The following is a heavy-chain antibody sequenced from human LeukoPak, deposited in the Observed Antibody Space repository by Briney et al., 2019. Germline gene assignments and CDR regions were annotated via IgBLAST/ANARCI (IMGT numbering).Heavy chain of an antibody. CDR2: IIPIFGTA. J-gene: IGHJ5*02. V-gene: IGHV1-69*06. CDR3: ARDLVHHRLLATHYNWFDP. Sequence: SVKVSCKASGGTFSSHAISWVRQAPGQGLEWMGGIIPIFGTANYAQKFQGRVTITADKSTSTAYMELSSLRSDDTAVYYCARDLVHHRLLATHYNWFDPWGRGTLVTVSS. CDR1: GGTFSSHA. D-gene: IGHD1-14*01.